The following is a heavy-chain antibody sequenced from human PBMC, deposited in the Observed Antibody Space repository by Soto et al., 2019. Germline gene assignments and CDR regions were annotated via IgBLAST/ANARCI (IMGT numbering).Heavy chain of an antibody. V-gene: IGHV3-53*01. J-gene: IGHJ3*02. Sequence: GGSLRLSCRVSGFAVSSNYMSWVRQAPGKGLEWVSLVHSDGSTYFADSVRGRFTIFRDNSKNTLYLQLTSLRAEDTAVYYCNRGGYVGAFDIWGQGAMVTVSS. CDR1: GFAVSSNY. CDR2: VHSDGST. D-gene: IGHD3-22*01. CDR3: NRGGYVGAFDI.